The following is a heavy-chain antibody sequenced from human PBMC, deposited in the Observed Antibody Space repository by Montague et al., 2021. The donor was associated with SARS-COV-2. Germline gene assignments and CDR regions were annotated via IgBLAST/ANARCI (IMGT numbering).Heavy chain of an antibody. J-gene: IGHJ4*02. CDR2: IYWDDDK. CDR3: AHYYYDSSGVDY. V-gene: IGHV2-5*02. CDR1: GFSLSPSGVG. Sequence: PALVKPTQTLTLTCTFSGFSLSPSGVGVGWIRQPPGEALEWLALIYWDDDKRYSPSLKSRLTITKDTSKNQVVLTMTNMDPVDTATYYCAHYYYDSSGVDYWGRGTLVTVSS. D-gene: IGHD3-22*01.